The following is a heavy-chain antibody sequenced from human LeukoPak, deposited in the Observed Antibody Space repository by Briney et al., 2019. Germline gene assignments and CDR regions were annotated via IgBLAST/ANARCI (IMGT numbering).Heavy chain of an antibody. CDR2: IIPIFGTA. J-gene: IGHJ6*04. CDR3: ARDEGYCSSTSCFLLDV. Sequence: SVKVSCKASGGTFSSYAISWVRQAPGQGLEWIGGIIPIFGTANYAQKFQGRVTITADESTSTAYMELSSLRSEDTAVYYCARDEGYCSSTSCFLLDVWGKGTTVTVSS. V-gene: IGHV1-69*13. D-gene: IGHD2-2*01. CDR1: GGTFSSYA.